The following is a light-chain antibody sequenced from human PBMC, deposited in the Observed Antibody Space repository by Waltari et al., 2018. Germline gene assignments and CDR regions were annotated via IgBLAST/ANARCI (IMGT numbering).Light chain of an antibody. CDR3: QQYNNWPRT. CDR2: DAS. Sequence: EIGMTQSPATLSLSPGESVPLPCRASQSVSNNLAWYQQKPGQAPRFLIYDASTRATGTPARFSGSGSGTEFTLTISSMQSEDFAVYYCQQYNNWPRTFGQGTKVEIK. J-gene: IGKJ1*01. CDR1: QSVSNN. V-gene: IGKV3-15*01.